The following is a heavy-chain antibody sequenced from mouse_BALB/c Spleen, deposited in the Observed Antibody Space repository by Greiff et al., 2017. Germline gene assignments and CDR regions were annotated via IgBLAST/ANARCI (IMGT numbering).Heavy chain of an antibody. CDR1: GYTFTDYA. CDR2: ISTYYGDA. D-gene: IGHD1-2*01. CDR3: AREGILRPFDY. J-gene: IGHJ2*01. V-gene: IGHV1S137*01. Sequence: QVQLKQSGAELVRPGVSVKISCKGSGYTFTDYAMHWVKQSHAKSLEWIGVISTYYGDASYNQKFKGKATMTVDKSSSTAYMELARLTSEDSAIYYCAREGILRPFDYWGQGTTLTVSS.